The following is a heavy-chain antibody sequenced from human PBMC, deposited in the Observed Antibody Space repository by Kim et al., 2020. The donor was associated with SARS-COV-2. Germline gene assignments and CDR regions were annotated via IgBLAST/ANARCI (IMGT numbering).Heavy chain of an antibody. V-gene: IGHV4-39*01. CDR2: IYYSGST. Sequence: SETLSLTCTVSGGSISSSSYYWGWIRQPPGKGLEWIGSIYYSGSTYYNPSLKSRVTISVDTSKNQFSLKLSSVTAADTAVYYCARREYEGYDFWSGLNWFDPWGQGTLVTVSS. CDR3: ARREYEGYDFWSGLNWFDP. D-gene: IGHD3-3*01. CDR1: GGSISSSSYY. J-gene: IGHJ5*02.